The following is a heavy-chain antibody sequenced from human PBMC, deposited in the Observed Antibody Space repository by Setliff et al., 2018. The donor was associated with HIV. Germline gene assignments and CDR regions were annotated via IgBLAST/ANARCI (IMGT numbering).Heavy chain of an antibody. D-gene: IGHD3-22*01. Sequence: PSETLSLTCTVSGGSITSGSDYWSWIRQPAGEGLEWIGHIHVSGTTNYNPSLKSRVTISIDTSKHQFSLKLSSVTAADTAVYYCARGKISPRGVVLIDYWGQGTLVTVSS. CDR2: IHVSGTT. CDR1: GGSITSGSDY. J-gene: IGHJ4*02. CDR3: ARGKISPRGVVLIDY. V-gene: IGHV4-61*09.